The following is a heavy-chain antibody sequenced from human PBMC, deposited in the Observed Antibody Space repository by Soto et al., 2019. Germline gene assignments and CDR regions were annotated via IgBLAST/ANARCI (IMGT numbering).Heavy chain of an antibody. J-gene: IGHJ6*03. CDR3: ARAQGYDVLGYLPPNYYYYYMDV. V-gene: IGHV4-31*03. D-gene: IGHD3-9*01. Sequence: QVQLQESGPGLVKPSQTLSLTCTVSGGSISSGGYYWSWIRQHPGKGLEWIGYIYYSGSTYYNPSLKSRVTISVDTSKNQFSLKLSSVTAADTAVYYCARAQGYDVLGYLPPNYYYYYMDVWGKGTTVTVSS. CDR1: GGSISSGGYY. CDR2: IYYSGST.